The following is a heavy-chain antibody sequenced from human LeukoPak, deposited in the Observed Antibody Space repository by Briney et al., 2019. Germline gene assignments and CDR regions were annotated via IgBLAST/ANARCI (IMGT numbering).Heavy chain of an antibody. V-gene: IGHV4-39*07. Sequence: PSETLSLTCTVSGGSISSSSYYWGWIRQPPGKGLEWIGTIYYSGSTYYNPSLKSRVTISVDTSKNQFSLKLNSVTAADMAVYYCARSPGHYYGSGDYWGQGTLVTVSS. J-gene: IGHJ4*02. CDR3: ARSPGHYYGSGDY. D-gene: IGHD3-10*01. CDR1: GGSISSSSYY. CDR2: IYYSGST.